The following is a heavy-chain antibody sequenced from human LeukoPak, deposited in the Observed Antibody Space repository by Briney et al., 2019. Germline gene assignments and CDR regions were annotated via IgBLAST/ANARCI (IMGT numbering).Heavy chain of an antibody. CDR2: ISGSGGST. CDR1: GFTFSSYA. CDR3: AKYERIPNDYGDPWVFDY. Sequence: GGSLRLSCAASGFTFSSYALSWVRQAPGKGLEWVSGISGSGGSTYYADSVKGRFTISRDSSKNTLYLQMNSLRAEDTAVYYCAKYERIPNDYGDPWVFDYWGQGTLVTVSS. D-gene: IGHD4-17*01. J-gene: IGHJ4*02. V-gene: IGHV3-23*01.